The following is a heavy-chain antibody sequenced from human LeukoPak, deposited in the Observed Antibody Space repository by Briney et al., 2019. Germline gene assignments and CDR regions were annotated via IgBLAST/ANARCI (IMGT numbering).Heavy chain of an antibody. CDR1: GGSISSSSYY. J-gene: IGHJ4*02. Sequence: SETLSLVCPVSGGSISSSSYYWGWIRQPPGKGLEWIGSIYYSGSTYYNPSLKSRVTISVDTSKNQFSLKLSSVTAADTAVYYCARRDITYYDILTGYWVYWGQGTLVTVSS. CDR2: IYYSGST. CDR3: ARRDITYYDILTGYWVY. V-gene: IGHV4-39*01. D-gene: IGHD3-9*01.